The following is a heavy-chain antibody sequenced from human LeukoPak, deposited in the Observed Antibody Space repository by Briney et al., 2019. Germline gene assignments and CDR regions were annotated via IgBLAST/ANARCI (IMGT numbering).Heavy chain of an antibody. CDR1: GFTFSSYA. D-gene: IGHD6-13*01. CDR2: ISSNGGST. Sequence: GGSLRLSCAASGFTFSSYAIHWVRQAPGKGLEYVSTISSNGGSTYYANSVKGRSTISRDNSKNTLYLQMGSLRAEDMAVYYCARGRAAGISAEYFQHWGRGTLDTVSS. J-gene: IGHJ1*01. V-gene: IGHV3-64*01. CDR3: ARGRAAGISAEYFQH.